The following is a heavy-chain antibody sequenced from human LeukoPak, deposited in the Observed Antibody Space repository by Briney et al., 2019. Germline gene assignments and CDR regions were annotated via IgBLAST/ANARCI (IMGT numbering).Heavy chain of an antibody. CDR1: GFTVSSNY. D-gene: IGHD2-2*01. J-gene: IGHJ4*02. CDR2: IYSGGST. Sequence: PGGSLRLSCAASGFTVSSNYMSWVRQAPGKGLEWVSVIYSGGSTYYADSVKGRFTISRDNSKNTLYLQMNSLRAEDTAVYYCAKGGCSSTSCPFDYWGQGTLVTVSS. V-gene: IGHV3-53*05. CDR3: AKGGCSSTSCPFDY.